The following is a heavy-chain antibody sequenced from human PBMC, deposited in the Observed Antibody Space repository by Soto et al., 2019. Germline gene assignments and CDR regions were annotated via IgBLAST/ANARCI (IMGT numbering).Heavy chain of an antibody. CDR3: ARVKITMVRGPNSYYYYGMDV. D-gene: IGHD3-10*01. V-gene: IGHV4-34*01. J-gene: IGHJ6*02. Sequence: LEWIGEINHSGSTNYNPSLKSRVTISVDTSKNQFSLKLSSVTAADTAVYYCARVKITMVRGPNSYYYYGMDVWGQGTTVTVS. CDR2: INHSGST.